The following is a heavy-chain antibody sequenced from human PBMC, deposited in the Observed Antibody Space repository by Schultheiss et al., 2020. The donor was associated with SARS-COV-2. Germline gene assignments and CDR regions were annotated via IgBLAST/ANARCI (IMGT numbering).Heavy chain of an antibody. CDR2: IYYSGST. V-gene: IGHV4-39*01. Sequence: GSLRLSCAVYGGSFSGYYWGWIRQPPGKGLEWIGSIYYSGSTYYNPSLKSRVTISVDTSKNQFSLKLSSVTAADTAVYYCARLDYDFWSGYYIGGFDYWGQRTPVNVSS. CDR1: GGSFSGYY. CDR3: ARLDYDFWSGYYIGGFDY. D-gene: IGHD3-3*01. J-gene: IGHJ4*02.